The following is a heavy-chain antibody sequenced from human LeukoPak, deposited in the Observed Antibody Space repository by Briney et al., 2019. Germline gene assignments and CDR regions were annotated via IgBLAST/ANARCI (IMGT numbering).Heavy chain of an antibody. J-gene: IGHJ4*02. V-gene: IGHV3-30*18. Sequence: GGSLRLSCAASGFTFNSYGMHWVRQAPGKGLEWVAVISDDGSNKYYADSVKGRITISRDNSKNTLYLQMNSLRAEDTTVYYCAKAGCSGGSCYVYFDHWGQGTLVTVSS. CDR2: ISDDGSNK. CDR3: AKAGCSGGSCYVYFDH. CDR1: GFTFNSYG. D-gene: IGHD2-15*01.